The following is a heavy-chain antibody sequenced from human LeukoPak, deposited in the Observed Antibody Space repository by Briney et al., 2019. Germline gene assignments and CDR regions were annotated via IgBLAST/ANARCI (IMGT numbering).Heavy chain of an antibody. Sequence: SETLSLTCAVYGGSFSGYYRSWIRQPPGKGLEWIGEINHSGSTNYNPSLKSRVTISVDTSKNQFSLKLSSVTAADTAVHYCARAPHYSSGWYRYWGQGTLVTASS. V-gene: IGHV4-34*01. CDR2: INHSGST. CDR3: ARAPHYSSGWYRY. D-gene: IGHD6-19*01. J-gene: IGHJ4*02. CDR1: GGSFSGYY.